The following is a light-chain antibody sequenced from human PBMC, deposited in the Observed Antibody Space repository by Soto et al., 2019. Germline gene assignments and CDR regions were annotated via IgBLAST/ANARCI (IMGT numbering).Light chain of an antibody. Sequence: EIVLTQSPATLSLSPGDRAVLSCRASQSVSRSLTGYQHKPGQAPRLLIYDASTRATGIPRRFSGSGSGTDFTLTISSLEPEDFAVYYCQQRSNRFGGGTKVDIK. J-gene: IGKJ4*01. CDR2: DAS. CDR1: QSVSRS. CDR3: QQRSNR. V-gene: IGKV3-11*01.